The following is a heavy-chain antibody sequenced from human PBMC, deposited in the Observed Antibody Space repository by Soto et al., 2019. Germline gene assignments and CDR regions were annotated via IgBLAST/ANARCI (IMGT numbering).Heavy chain of an antibody. J-gene: IGHJ4*02. CDR2: ISYTGDFI. D-gene: IGHD6-19*01. CDR1: GFTFSDYA. CDR3: ARDLLSGANYYAH. V-gene: IGHV3-21*04. Sequence: GGSLRLSCAASGFTFSDYAMNWVRQAPGKGLEWVSSISYTGDFIYYADSVKGRFTISRDNAKNALYLQMTGLRGDDTAVYYCARDLLSGANYYAHWGQGTLVTV.